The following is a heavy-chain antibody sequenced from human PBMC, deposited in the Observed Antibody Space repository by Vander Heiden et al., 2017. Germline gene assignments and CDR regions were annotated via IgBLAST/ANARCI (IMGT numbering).Heavy chain of an antibody. J-gene: IGHJ4*02. D-gene: IGHD3-22*01. CDR3: ATDSMYYYDSSGPQY. CDR2: IWNDGSNK. Sequence: QVQLVESGGGVVQPGRSLRLSGAASGFTFSSDGMHWVRQAPGKGLEWVAVIWNDGSNKYYADSAKGRFTISRDNSKNTLYLQMNSLRAEDTAVYYCATDSMYYYDSSGPQYWGQGTLVTVSS. V-gene: IGHV3-33*01. CDR1: GFTFSSDG.